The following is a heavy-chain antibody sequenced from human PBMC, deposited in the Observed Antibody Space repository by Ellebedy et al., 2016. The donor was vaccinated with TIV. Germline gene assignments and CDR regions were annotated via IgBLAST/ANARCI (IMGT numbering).Heavy chain of an antibody. CDR3: ARVDFWSGYSFYYYYYYMDV. CDR1: GFTFSSYA. J-gene: IGHJ6*03. V-gene: IGHV3-30-3*01. Sequence: GESLKISXAASGFTFSSYAMHWVRQAPGKGLEWVAVISYDGSNKYYADSVKGRFTISRDNSKNTLYLQMNSLRAEDTAVYYCARVDFWSGYSFYYYYYYMDVWGKGTTVTVSS. CDR2: ISYDGSNK. D-gene: IGHD3-3*01.